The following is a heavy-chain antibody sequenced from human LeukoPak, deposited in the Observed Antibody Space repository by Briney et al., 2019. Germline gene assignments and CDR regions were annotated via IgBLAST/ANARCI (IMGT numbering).Heavy chain of an antibody. Sequence: ASVKVSCKVSGCTVTELSMQWVRQAPGKGLEWMGGFDPEDGEKMYAQKFQGRVTMTEDTSTDTAYMELSSLRSEDTAVYYCATGPVAWTAGFDYWGQGTLVTVSS. J-gene: IGHJ4*02. CDR1: GCTVTELS. D-gene: IGHD3/OR15-3a*01. V-gene: IGHV1-24*01. CDR3: ATGPVAWTAGFDY. CDR2: FDPEDGEK.